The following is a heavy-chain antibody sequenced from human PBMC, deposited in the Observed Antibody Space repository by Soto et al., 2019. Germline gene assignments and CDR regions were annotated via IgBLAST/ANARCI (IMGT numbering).Heavy chain of an antibody. CDR1: GFTFTTYW. V-gene: IGHV3-74*01. Sequence: EVQLVESGGGLVQPGGSLRLSCAASGFTFTTYWMHWVRQAPGKGLEWVSRINSEGRNTNYADSVKGRFTFSRDNAKNTVYLEMNSLRVEDTAVYYCARKAYSYGYFDYWGQGAVDTVSS. J-gene: IGHJ4*02. CDR3: ARKAYSYGYFDY. D-gene: IGHD5-18*01. CDR2: INSEGRNT.